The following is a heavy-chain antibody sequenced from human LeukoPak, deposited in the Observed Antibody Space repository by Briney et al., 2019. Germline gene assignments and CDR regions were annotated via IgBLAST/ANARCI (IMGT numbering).Heavy chain of an antibody. J-gene: IGHJ5*02. CDR1: GGSISSYY. CDR3: ARFYLYSYGTGAWFDP. CDR2: IYYSGST. D-gene: IGHD5-18*01. Sequence: SETLSLTCTVSGGSISSYYWSWIRQPPGKGLEWIGYIYYSGSTNYNPSLKSRVTISVDTSKNQFSLKLSSVTAADTAVYYCARFYLYSYGTGAWFDPWGQGTLVTVSS. V-gene: IGHV4-59*01.